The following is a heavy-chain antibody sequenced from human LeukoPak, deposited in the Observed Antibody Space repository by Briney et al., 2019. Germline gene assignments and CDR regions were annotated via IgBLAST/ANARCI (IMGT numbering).Heavy chain of an antibody. D-gene: IGHD2/OR15-2a*01. CDR2: IIPIFGTA. CDR3: ARVLSLYYYYYMDV. J-gene: IGHJ6*03. CDR1: GGTFSSYA. Sequence: SVKVSCKPSGGTFSSYAISWVRQAPGQGLEWMGGIIPIFGTANYAQKFQGRVTITADESTSTAYMELSSLRSEDTAVYYCARVLSLYYYYYMDVWGKGTTVTVSS. V-gene: IGHV1-69*13.